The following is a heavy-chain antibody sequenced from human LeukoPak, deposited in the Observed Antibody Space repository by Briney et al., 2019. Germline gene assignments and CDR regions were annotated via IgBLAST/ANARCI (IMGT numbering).Heavy chain of an antibody. J-gene: IGHJ4*02. CDR3: ANGGYTSSWYVVYY. CDR2: ISYDGSKK. V-gene: IGHV3-30*18. CDR1: GFTFSSYG. Sequence: GRSLSLSCAASGFTFSSYGMHWVRQAPGKGMEWVAVISYDGSKKHAADSAKGRVTISRDNSKNTLYLQMSSLRPEDTALYYCANGGYTSSWYVVYYWGQGTLVTVSS. D-gene: IGHD6-13*01.